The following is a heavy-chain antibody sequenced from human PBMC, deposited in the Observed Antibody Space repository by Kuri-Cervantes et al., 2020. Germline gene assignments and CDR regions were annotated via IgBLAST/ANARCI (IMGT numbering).Heavy chain of an antibody. J-gene: IGHJ4*02. V-gene: IGHV4-39*07. D-gene: IGHD5-18*01. CDR1: GGSISSSSYY. CDR3: AGVDTAMALFDY. Sequence: SETLSLTCTVSGGSISSSSYYWGWIRQPPGKGLEWIGSIYYSGSTYYNPSLKSRVTISVDTSKNRFSLKLSSVTAADTAVYYCAGVDTAMALFDYWGQGTLVTVSS. CDR2: IYYSGST.